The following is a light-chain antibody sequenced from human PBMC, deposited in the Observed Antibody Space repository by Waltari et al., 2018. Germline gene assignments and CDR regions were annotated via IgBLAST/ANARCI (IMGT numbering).Light chain of an antibody. CDR1: QDIINY. J-gene: IGKJ2*01. V-gene: IGKV1-33*01. CDR3: QQYDNLPPYT. CDR2: DAS. Sequence: DIQMTQSPSSLYASVGDRVTITCQASQDIINYLNLFQKKPWKAPTLLIYDASNLETGVPSRFSGSGSGTDFSFTISSLQPEDIATYYCQQYDNLPPYTFGHGTKLEIK.